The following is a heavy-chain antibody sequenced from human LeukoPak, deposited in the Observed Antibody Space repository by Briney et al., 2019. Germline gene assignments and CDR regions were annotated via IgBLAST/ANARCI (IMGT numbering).Heavy chain of an antibody. Sequence: ASVKVSCKASGYTFTGYYMHWVRQAPGQGLEWMGWINPNSGGTNYAQKFQGRVTMTRDTSISTAYMELSSLRSDDTAVYYCARVIPPSYYDILTGYSKGFDYWGQGTLVTVSS. CDR2: INPNSGGT. CDR1: GYTFTGYY. D-gene: IGHD3-9*01. CDR3: ARVIPPSYYDILTGYSKGFDY. V-gene: IGHV1-2*02. J-gene: IGHJ4*02.